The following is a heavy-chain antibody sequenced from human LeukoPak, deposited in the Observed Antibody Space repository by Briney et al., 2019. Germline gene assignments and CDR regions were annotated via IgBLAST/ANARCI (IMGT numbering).Heavy chain of an antibody. D-gene: IGHD3-16*02. CDR3: AKEGNMITFGGVIVAFDY. CDR2: ISGSGGST. CDR1: GFTFSSYA. J-gene: IGHJ4*02. V-gene: IGHV3-23*01. Sequence: PGGSLRLSYAASGFTFSSYALSWVRQAPGKGLEWVSGISGSGGSTYYADSVKGRFTISRDNSKNTLYLQMNSLRAEDTAVYYCAKEGNMITFGGVIVAFDYWGQGTLVTVSS.